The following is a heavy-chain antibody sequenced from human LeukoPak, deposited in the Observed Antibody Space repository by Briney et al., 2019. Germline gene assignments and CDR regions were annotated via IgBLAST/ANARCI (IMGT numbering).Heavy chain of an antibody. CDR1: GYSISSGYY. J-gene: IGHJ4*02. Sequence: NPSETLSLTCTVSGYSISSGYYWGWIRQPPGKGLEWIGSIYHSGSTYYNPSLKSRVTISVDTSKSQFSLKLSSVTAADTAVYYCARDRGTWNDDGFDYWGQGTLVTVSS. D-gene: IGHD1-1*01. CDR2: IYHSGST. V-gene: IGHV4-38-2*02. CDR3: ARDRGTWNDDGFDY.